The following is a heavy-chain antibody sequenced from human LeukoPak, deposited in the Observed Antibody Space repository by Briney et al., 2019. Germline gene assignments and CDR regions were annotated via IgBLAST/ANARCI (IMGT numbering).Heavy chain of an antibody. CDR2: IYPGDSDT. CDR3: ARRAHLGDNYFDY. J-gene: IGHJ4*02. V-gene: IGHV5-51*01. CDR1: GYSFTSYW. Sequence: GESLKISCKGSGYSFTSYWIGWVRQMPGKGLEWMGIIYPGDSDTTYSPSFQGQVTISADKSISTAYLQWGSLKASDTAMYYCARRAHLGDNYFDYWGQGTLVTVSS. D-gene: IGHD3-9*01.